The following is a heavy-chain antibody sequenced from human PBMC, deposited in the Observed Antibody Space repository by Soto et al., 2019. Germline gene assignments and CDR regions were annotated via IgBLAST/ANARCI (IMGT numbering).Heavy chain of an antibody. Sequence: PSESLSLTCTVSGGSISSHFYNWIRQPAGKGLEWLGRVYTSGYTDYNPSLRDRISMSVDTSKNQCSLKLTSITAADTAVYYCARGRYCRSTSCKPNWFDPWGKGSLVTVSS. CDR3: ARGRYCRSTSCKPNWFDP. V-gene: IGHV4-4*07. J-gene: IGHJ5*02. CDR2: VYTSGYT. CDR1: GGSISSHF. D-gene: IGHD2-2*01.